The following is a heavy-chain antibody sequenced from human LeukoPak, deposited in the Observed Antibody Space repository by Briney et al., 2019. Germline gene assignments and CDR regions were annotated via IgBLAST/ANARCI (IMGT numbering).Heavy chain of an antibody. D-gene: IGHD6-13*01. V-gene: IGHV4-59*08. CDR1: GGSISSYY. Sequence: SETLSLTCTVSGGSISSYYWSWIRQPPGKGLEWIGYISSSGNTNYNPSLKSRVAISVDTSKNQFSLRLSSVTAADTAVYYCAKHEISSSWYWVYFDYWGQGTLVTVSS. J-gene: IGHJ4*02. CDR3: AKHEISSSWYWVYFDY. CDR2: ISSSGNT.